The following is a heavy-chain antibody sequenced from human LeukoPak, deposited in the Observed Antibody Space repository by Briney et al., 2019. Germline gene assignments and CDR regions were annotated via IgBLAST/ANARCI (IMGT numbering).Heavy chain of an antibody. CDR3: AKQAASGGGVGY. CDR2: ISGDDNST. V-gene: IGHV3-43*02. CDR1: GFTFDDYA. J-gene: IGHJ4*02. Sequence: QPGGSLRLSCATSGFTFDDYAMHWVRQAPGKGLEWVSLISGDDNSTYYADSVKGRFTISRDNNKNSLHVQMNNLRSEDTALYYCAKQAASGGGVGYWGQGTLVTVSS. D-gene: IGHD3-16*01.